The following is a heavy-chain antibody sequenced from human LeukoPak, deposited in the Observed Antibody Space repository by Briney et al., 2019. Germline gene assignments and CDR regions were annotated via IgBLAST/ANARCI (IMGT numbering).Heavy chain of an antibody. V-gene: IGHV3-30*18. CDR3: AKDLRDWGTIVACDY. J-gene: IGHJ4*02. Sequence: PGRSLRLSCAASGFTFSSYGMHWVRQAPGKGLEWVAVISYDGSNKYYADSVKGRFTISRDNSKNTLYLQMSSLRAEDTAVYYCAKDLRDWGTIVACDYWGQGTLVTVSS. CDR2: ISYDGSNK. D-gene: IGHD5-12*01. CDR1: GFTFSSYG.